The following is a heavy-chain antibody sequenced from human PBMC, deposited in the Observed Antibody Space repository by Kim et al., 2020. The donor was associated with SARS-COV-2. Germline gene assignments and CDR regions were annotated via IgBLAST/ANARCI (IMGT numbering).Heavy chain of an antibody. CDR1: GYTFTNYY. V-gene: IGHV1-46*01. J-gene: IGHJ4*02. CDR3: ARGYCGGGSCYSFDS. D-gene: IGHD2-15*01. CDR2: INPSDGTL. Sequence: ASVKVSCKASGYTFTNYYMHWGRQAPGQGLEWMGIINPSDGTLIYAQKFQGRITMTRDTSTTTVYMELSSLRSEDMAVYYCARGYCGGGSCYSFDSWGQGTLVTVSS.